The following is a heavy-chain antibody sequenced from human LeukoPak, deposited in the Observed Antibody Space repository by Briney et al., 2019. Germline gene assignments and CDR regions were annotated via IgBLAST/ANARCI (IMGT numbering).Heavy chain of an antibody. CDR1: GFIFSNYA. V-gene: IGHV3-23*01. CDR3: TTGPLRLGELSPQVQDY. Sequence: GGSLRLSCATSGFIFSNYAVNWVRQAPGKGLEWVSIISGSGDTTYYADSVKGRFTISRDNSKNTLYLQMNSLKTEDTAVYYCTTGPLRLGELSPQVQDYWGQGTLVTVSS. J-gene: IGHJ4*02. D-gene: IGHD3-16*02. CDR2: ISGSGDTT.